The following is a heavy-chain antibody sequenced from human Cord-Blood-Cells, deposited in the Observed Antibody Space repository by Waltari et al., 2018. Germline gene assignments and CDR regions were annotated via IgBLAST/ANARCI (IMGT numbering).Heavy chain of an antibody. CDR3: ARIAAHYFDC. J-gene: IGHJ4*02. CDR1: GRSISSSSYY. CDR2: IYYSGTS. V-gene: IGHV4-39*01. Sequence: QLQLQESAPGLVKPSETLSPTCTVAGRSISSSSYYWGWIPQPPGKGLWWIGNIYYSGTSYDTPALKSRGTIPVDTSKNQFSMRLSSVTAADPAVYYCARIAAHYFDCWGQGTLVTVSS. D-gene: IGHD6-6*01.